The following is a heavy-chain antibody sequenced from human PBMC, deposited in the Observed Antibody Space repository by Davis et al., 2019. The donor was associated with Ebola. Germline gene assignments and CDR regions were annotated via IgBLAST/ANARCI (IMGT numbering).Heavy chain of an antibody. J-gene: IGHJ4*02. D-gene: IGHD2-2*02. Sequence: AASVKVSCKASGYTFTSYGISWVRQAPGQGLEWMGWISAYNGNTNYAQKLQGRVTMTTDTSTSTAYMELSSLRSEDTAVYYCARDDIVVVPAAIGDDYWGQGTLVTVSS. CDR2: ISAYNGNT. CDR3: ARDDIVVVPAAIGDDY. CDR1: GYTFTSYG. V-gene: IGHV1-18*01.